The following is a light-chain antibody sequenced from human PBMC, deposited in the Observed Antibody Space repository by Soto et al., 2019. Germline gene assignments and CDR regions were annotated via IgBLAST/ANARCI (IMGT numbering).Light chain of an antibody. CDR3: QQSYSTLRT. CDR2: AAS. J-gene: IGKJ2*01. CDR1: QSVSTY. Sequence: DIQMTQSPSSLSASVGDRVTITCRASQSVSTYLNWYQQKPGKAPELLIYAASSLRSVVPSRFSGSGSGTDFTLTISSLQPEDSATYYCQQSYSTLRTFGQGTKLEIK. V-gene: IGKV1-39*01.